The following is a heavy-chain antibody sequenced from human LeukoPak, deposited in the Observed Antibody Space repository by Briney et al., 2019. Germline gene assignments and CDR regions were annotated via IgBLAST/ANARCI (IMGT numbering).Heavy chain of an antibody. CDR2: ISGSSSYT. CDR3: ARGGSIRDY. V-gene: IGHV3-11*05. CDR1: GFTFSDYY. Sequence: PGGSLRLSCAASGFTFSDYYMSWLREAPGKGLEWVSYISGSSSYTNYADSVKGRLTISRDNAKNSLYLQMNSLRAEDTAVYYCARGGSIRDYWGQGTLVTVSS. D-gene: IGHD1-26*01. J-gene: IGHJ4*02.